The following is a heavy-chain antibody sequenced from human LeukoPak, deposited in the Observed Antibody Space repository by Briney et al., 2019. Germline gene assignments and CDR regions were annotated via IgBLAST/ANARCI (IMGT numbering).Heavy chain of an antibody. CDR3: ASDIAVAGDFDY. CDR1: GGSISSYY. V-gene: IGHV4-4*07. D-gene: IGHD6-19*01. J-gene: IGHJ4*02. Sequence: SETLSLTCTVSGGSISSYYWSWIRQPAGKGLEWIGRIYTSGSTNYNPSLKRRVTMSVDTSKNQFSLKLSSVTAADTAVYYCASDIAVAGDFDYWGQGTLVTVSS. CDR2: IYTSGST.